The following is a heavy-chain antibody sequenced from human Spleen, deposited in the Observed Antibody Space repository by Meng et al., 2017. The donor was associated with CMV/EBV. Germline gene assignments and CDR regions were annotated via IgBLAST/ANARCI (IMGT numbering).Heavy chain of an antibody. CDR3: AKDNFYGGGYDYYYGMDV. J-gene: IGHJ6*02. Sequence: GESLKISCTASGFAFSSVAMSWVRQAPGKGLEWVSISYNGGSSSYYTDPVRGRFTISRDDSMNTLYLQMNRLRGEDTAVYYCAKDNFYGGGYDYYYGMDVWGQGTTVTVSS. CDR1: GFAFSSVA. CDR2: SYNGGSSS. D-gene: IGHD2/OR15-2a*01. V-gene: IGHV3-23*03.